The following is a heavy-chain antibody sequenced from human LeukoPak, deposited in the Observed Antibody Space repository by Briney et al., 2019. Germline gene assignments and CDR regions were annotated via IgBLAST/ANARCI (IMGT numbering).Heavy chain of an antibody. CDR1: GYTFTSYY. CDR2: INPSGGST. CDR3: ARDLRQRWLQFGRDRDAFDI. J-gene: IGHJ3*02. D-gene: IGHD5-24*01. V-gene: IGHV1-46*01. Sequence: ASVKVSCKASGYTFTSYYMHWVRQAPGQGLEWMGIINPSGGSTSYAQKFQGRVTMTRDTSTSTVYMELSSLRSEDTAVYYCARDLRQRWLQFGRDRDAFDIWGQGTMVTVSS.